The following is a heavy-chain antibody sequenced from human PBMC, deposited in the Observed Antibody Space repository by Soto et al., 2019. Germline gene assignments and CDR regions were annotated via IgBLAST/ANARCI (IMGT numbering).Heavy chain of an antibody. D-gene: IGHD3-3*01. Sequence: GSLRPSCAASVFTFSSYAMNWVRQGPGKGLEWVAVISYDGSNKYYADSVKGRFTISRDNSKNTLYLQMNSLRAEDTAVYYCARPLYFWSGYPLSPVGGMDVWGQGTTVTVSS. J-gene: IGHJ6*02. CDR2: ISYDGSNK. CDR3: ARPLYFWSGYPLSPVGGMDV. V-gene: IGHV3-30-3*01. CDR1: VFTFSSYA.